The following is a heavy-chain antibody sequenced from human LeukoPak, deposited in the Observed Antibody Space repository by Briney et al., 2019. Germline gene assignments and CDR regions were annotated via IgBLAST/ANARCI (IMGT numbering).Heavy chain of an antibody. D-gene: IGHD6-19*01. J-gene: IGHJ4*02. CDR2: ISGSGGGT. Sequence: GGSRRLSCAASGFTFSSYAMSWVRQAPGKGLEWVSAISGSGGGTYYADSVEDRFTISRDYSNNTLYLQMNSLRADDTAVYYCAKVASADAQARLNYWGQGTLVTVSS. CDR3: AKVASADAQARLNY. CDR1: GFTFSSYA. V-gene: IGHV3-23*01.